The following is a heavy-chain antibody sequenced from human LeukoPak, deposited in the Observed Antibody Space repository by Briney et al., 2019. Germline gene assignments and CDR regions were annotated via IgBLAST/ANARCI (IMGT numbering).Heavy chain of an antibody. V-gene: IGHV3-23*01. CDR1: GFTFSSYA. CDR3: APMVRGVVPFDY. J-gene: IGHJ4*02. D-gene: IGHD3-10*01. Sequence: GGSLRLSCAASGFTFSSYAMSWFRQAPGKGLEWVSAISGSGGSTYYADSVKGRFTISRDNSKNTLYLQMNSLRAEDTAVYYCAPMVRGVVPFDYWGQGTLVTVSS. CDR2: ISGSGGST.